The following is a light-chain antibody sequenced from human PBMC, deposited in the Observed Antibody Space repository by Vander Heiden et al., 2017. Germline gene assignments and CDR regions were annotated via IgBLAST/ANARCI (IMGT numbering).Light chain of an antibody. J-gene: IGKJ2*01. CDR1: QSVLYTSKNKNY. Sequence: DIVMTQSPASLAVSLGERATINCKSSQSVLYTSKNKNYLAWYQQKPGQPPRLLMYWASTRESGVPDRFSGSGSGTDFTLTISSLQAEDVAVYYCQQYYSTPMYTFGQGTKLEIK. CDR2: WAS. CDR3: QQYYSTPMYT. V-gene: IGKV4-1*01.